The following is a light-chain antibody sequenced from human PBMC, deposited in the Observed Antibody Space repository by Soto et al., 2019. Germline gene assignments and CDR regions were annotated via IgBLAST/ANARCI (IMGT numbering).Light chain of an antibody. V-gene: IGLV2-14*01. CDR3: SSYTSSSSGV. J-gene: IGLJ1*01. CDR1: SSDVGGFNY. Sequence: QSALTQPASVSGSPGQSITISCTGTSSDVGGFNYVSWYQQHLGKAPKLIIYEVSNRPSGVSNRFSGSKSANTASLTISGLQAEDEADYYCSSYTSSSSGVFGTGTKLTVL. CDR2: EVS.